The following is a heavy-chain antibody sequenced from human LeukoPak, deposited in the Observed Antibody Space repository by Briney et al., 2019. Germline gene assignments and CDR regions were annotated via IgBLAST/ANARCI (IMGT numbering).Heavy chain of an antibody. J-gene: IGHJ4*02. CDR3: ARDRSRSSWFKAL. CDR1: GFSFSNYW. D-gene: IGHD6-13*01. Sequence: GGSLRLSCAASGFSFSNYWMTWVRQAPGKGLEWVANIKQDASEKYYVDSVKGRFTISRDNAKNSLYLQMNSLRAEDTAVYYCARDRSRSSWFKALWGQGTLVTVSS. V-gene: IGHV3-7*01. CDR2: IKQDASEK.